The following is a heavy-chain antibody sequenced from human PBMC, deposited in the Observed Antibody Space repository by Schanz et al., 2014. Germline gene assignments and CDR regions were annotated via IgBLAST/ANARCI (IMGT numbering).Heavy chain of an antibody. V-gene: IGHV3-NL1*01. D-gene: IGHD3-22*01. CDR2: IYSDGRT. J-gene: IGHJ4*02. CDR3: AKDLPSDYYIAY. Sequence: QVQLVESGGGVVQPGRSLRLSCAASGFTFSSYGMHWVRQAPGKGLEWVSVIYSDGRTYYGDSVKGRFTISRDNSKNTLYLQMNSLRAEDTAVYYCAKDLPSDYYIAYWGQGTLVTVSS. CDR1: GFTFSSYG.